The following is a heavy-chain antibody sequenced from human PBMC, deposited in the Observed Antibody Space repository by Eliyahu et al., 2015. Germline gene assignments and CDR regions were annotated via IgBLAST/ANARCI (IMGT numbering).Heavy chain of an antibody. V-gene: IGHV3-30*02. Sequence: QVQLVESGGGVVQPGGSLRLSCAASGFXFSXYGMHWVRQAPGKGLEGVAFIRYDGSNKYYADSVKGRFTISRDNSKNTLYLQMNSLRAEDTAVYYCAKHRRPTVTTQPIDYWGQGTLVTVSS. J-gene: IGHJ4*02. CDR1: GFXFSXYG. CDR3: AKHRRPTVTTQPIDY. D-gene: IGHD4-17*01. CDR2: IRYDGSNK.